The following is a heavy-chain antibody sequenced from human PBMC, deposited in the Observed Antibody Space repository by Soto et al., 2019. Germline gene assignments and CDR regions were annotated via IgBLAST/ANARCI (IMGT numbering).Heavy chain of an antibody. V-gene: IGHV4-39*01. J-gene: IGHJ4*02. CDR2: IYYSGST. CDR3: ARREYDILTGYYEGFDY. Sequence: SETLSLTCTFSGGSISSSSYYLGWIRQPPGKGLEWIGSIYYSGSTYYNPSLKSRVTISVDTSKNQFSLKLSSVTAADTAVYYCARREYDILTGYYEGFDYWGQGTLVTVSS. D-gene: IGHD3-9*01. CDR1: GGSISSSSYY.